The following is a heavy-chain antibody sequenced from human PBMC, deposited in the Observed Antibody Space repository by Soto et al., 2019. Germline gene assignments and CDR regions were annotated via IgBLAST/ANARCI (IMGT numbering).Heavy chain of an antibody. CDR3: ASDGYSYCYAQ. CDR1: GYTFTSYD. CDR2: MNPNSVNT. V-gene: IGHV1-8*01. J-gene: IGHJ4*02. Sequence: QVQLVQSGAEVKKPGASVKVSCKASGYTFTSYDINWVRQATEQGLEWMGWMNPNSVNTGYAQKFQGRVTMTRNTSISTAYMEMSSMRSEDTAVYYWASDGYSYCYAQWGQGTLVTVSS. D-gene: IGHD5-18*01.